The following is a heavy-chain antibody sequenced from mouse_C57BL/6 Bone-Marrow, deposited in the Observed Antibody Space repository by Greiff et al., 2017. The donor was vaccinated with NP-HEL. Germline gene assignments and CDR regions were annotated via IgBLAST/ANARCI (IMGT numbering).Heavy chain of an antibody. V-gene: IGHV5-9-1*02. D-gene: IGHD4-1*01. CDR2: ISSGGDYI. Sequence: DVQLQESGEGLVKPGGSLKLSCAASGFTFSSYAMSWVRQTPEKRLEWVAYISSGGDYIYYADTVKGRFTISRDNARNTLYLQMSSLKSEDTAMYYCTRELNWDWYLDVWGTGTTVTVSS. J-gene: IGHJ1*03. CDR1: GFTFSSYA. CDR3: TRELNWDWYLDV.